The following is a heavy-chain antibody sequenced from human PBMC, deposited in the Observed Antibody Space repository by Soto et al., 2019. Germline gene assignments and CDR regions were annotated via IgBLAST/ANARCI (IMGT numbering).Heavy chain of an antibody. CDR3: ARAYS. CDR1: GFTFSSSW. CDR2: IRPDGGEI. J-gene: IGHJ1*01. V-gene: IGHV3-7*05. Sequence: GGSLRLSCACSGFTFSSSWMSWVRQAPGKGLEWVANIRPDGGEIYYADSAKGRFTISRDNAKNSLYLQMNSLGVEDTAVYYCARAYSWGQGTLVTVSS. D-gene: IGHD2-21*01.